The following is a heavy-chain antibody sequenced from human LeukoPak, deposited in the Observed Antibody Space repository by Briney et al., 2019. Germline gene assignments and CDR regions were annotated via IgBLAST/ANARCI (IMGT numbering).Heavy chain of an antibody. V-gene: IGHV3-7*01. Sequence: GGSLRLSCTASGFTFSTYWMSWVRQAPGKGLGGVASMNQDGSGRHYSDSVKGRFTISRDNAKNSVSLQMNSLRVEDTALYYCTREDRVGGSLDAWGQGTLVTVSS. CDR1: GFTFSTYW. CDR2: MNQDGSGR. D-gene: IGHD1-26*01. J-gene: IGHJ5*02. CDR3: TREDRVGGSLDA.